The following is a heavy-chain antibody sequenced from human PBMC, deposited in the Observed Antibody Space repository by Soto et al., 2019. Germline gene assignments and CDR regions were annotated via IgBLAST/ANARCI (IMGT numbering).Heavy chain of an antibody. CDR2: ISSSGGYI. CDR1: GFIFSDFS. Sequence: GGSLRLSCAVSGFIFSDFSMNWVRQAPGKGLEWVASISSSGGYIFYADSVKGRFTISRDNAKKSLDLQINSLRAEDTAVYYCAREKKHQSLGGRFGMDVWGQGTTVTVSS. V-gene: IGHV3-21*01. J-gene: IGHJ6*02. CDR3: AREKKHQSLGGRFGMDV. D-gene: IGHD2-2*01.